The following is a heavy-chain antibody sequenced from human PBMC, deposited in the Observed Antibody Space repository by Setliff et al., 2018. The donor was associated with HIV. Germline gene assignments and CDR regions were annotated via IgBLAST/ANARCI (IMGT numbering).Heavy chain of an antibody. D-gene: IGHD2-21*01. V-gene: IGHV3-30*01. CDR3: ARDNTQTSETPYSRRTKWFFPL. CDR1: GLGFSRNS. Sequence: HPGGSLRLSCAASGLGFSRNSMHWVRQAPGKGLEWVAAISYDGSNKYYADSAKGRFSISRDNSKTTVYLQMNSLKPDDTAVYYCARDNTQTSETPYSRRTKWFFPLWGRGTLVTVSS. CDR2: ISYDGSNK. J-gene: IGHJ2*01.